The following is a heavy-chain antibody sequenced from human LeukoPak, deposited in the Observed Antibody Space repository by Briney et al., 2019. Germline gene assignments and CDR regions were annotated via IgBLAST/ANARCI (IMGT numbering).Heavy chain of an antibody. CDR3: ARDPGSSSPEGGDY. D-gene: IGHD6-6*01. CDR2: IKQDGSEK. J-gene: IGHJ4*02. V-gene: IGHV3-7*01. Sequence: TGGSLRLSCAASGFTFSSYWMSWVRQAPGKGLEWVANIKQDGSEKYYVDSVKGRFTISRDNAKNSLYLQMNSLRAEDTAVYYCARDPGSSSPEGGDYWGQGTLVTVSS. CDR1: GFTFSSYW.